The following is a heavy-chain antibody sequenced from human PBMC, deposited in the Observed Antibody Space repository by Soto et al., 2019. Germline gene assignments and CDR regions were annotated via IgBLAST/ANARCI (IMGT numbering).Heavy chain of an antibody. Sequence: PSESLSLTCTVSGGSISSGDYYWSWIRQPPGKGLEWIGYIYYSGSTYYNPSLKSRVTISVDTSKNQFSLKLSSVTAADTAVYYCSSMRGYSYGYGGFWFDPWGHGTMVTDSS. V-gene: IGHV4-30-4*01. J-gene: IGHJ5*02. CDR2: IYYSGST. CDR3: SSMRGYSYGYGGFWFDP. CDR1: GGSISSGDYY. D-gene: IGHD5-18*01.